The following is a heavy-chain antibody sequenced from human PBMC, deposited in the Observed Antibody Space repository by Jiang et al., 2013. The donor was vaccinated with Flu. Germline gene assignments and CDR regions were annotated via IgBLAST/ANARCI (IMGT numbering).Heavy chain of an antibody. V-gene: IGHV4-39*07. Sequence: GSGLVKPSETLSLTCTVSGGSISSSSYYWGWIRQPPGKGLEWIGSIYYSGSTYYNPSLKSRVTISVDTSKNQFSLKLSSVTAADTAVYYCARLYSSSRYFDYWGQGTLVTVSS. CDR3: ARLYSSSRYFDY. CDR2: IYYSGST. D-gene: IGHD6-13*01. CDR1: GGSISSSSYY. J-gene: IGHJ4*02.